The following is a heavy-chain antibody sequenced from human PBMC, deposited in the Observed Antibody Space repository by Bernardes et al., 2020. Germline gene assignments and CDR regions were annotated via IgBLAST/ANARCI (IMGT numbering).Heavy chain of an antibody. V-gene: IGHV1-18*01. CDR1: GYTFTSHA. Sequence: ASVKASCKASGYTFTSHAISWVRQAPGQGLEWMGWINAYNGNTNYAQKLQGRVTMTTDTSTSTAYLELRSLRSDDTAVYYCARDPRYCSSTSCYFGDYYYYGLDVWGKGTAVTVSS. CDR2: INAYNGNT. J-gene: IGHJ6*04. D-gene: IGHD2-2*01. CDR3: ARDPRYCSSTSCYFGDYYYYGLDV.